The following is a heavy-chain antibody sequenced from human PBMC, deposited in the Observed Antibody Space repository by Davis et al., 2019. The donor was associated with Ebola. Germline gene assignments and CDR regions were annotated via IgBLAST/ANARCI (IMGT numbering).Heavy chain of an antibody. V-gene: IGHV4-39*02. CDR3: ARDRSRGGILSSRQSLDYYYYGMDV. CDR2: INHSGST. D-gene: IGHD3-9*01. Sequence: MPSETLSLTCNVSGGSISSGGYYWGWIRQPPGKGLEWIGEINHSGSTNYNPSLKSRVTISVDTSKNQFSLKLSSVTAADTAVYYCARDRSRGGILSSRQSLDYYYYGMDVWGKGTTVTVSS. J-gene: IGHJ6*04. CDR1: GGSISSGGYY.